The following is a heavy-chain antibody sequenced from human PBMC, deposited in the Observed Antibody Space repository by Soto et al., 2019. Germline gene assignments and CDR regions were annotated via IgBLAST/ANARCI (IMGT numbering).Heavy chain of an antibody. Sequence: VASVKVSCKASGGTFSSYAISWVRQAPGQGLKWMGGIIPIFGTANYAQKFQGRVTITADESTSTAYMELSSLRSEDTAVYYCARFTVTTAHYYYGMDVWGQGTTVTVSS. CDR3: ARFTVTTAHYYYGMDV. CDR2: IIPIFGTA. J-gene: IGHJ6*02. CDR1: GGTFSSYA. V-gene: IGHV1-69*13. D-gene: IGHD4-17*01.